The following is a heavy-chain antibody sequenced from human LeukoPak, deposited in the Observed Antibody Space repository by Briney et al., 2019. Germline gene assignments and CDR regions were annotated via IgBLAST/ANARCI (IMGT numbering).Heavy chain of an antibody. CDR2: ISGRSSGI. J-gene: IGHJ6*02. D-gene: IGHD3-10*01. Sequence: PGGSLRLSCAASGFTFSDHYMSWMRQAPGKGLEWVSYISGRSSGIYYADSVKGRFTISRDDSKNTFYLQMNSLRAEDTAVYYCAKANRDHLSHYYGVDVWGQGTTVVVSS. CDR3: AKANRDHLSHYYGVDV. CDR1: GFTFSDHY. V-gene: IGHV3-11*04.